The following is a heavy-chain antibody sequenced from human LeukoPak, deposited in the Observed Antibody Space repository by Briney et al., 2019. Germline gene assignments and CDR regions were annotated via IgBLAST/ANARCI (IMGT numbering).Heavy chain of an antibody. CDR2: ISAYNGNT. Sequence: ASVKVSCKASGYTFTSYGISWVRQAPGQGLEWMGWISAYNGNTNYTQKLQGRVTMTTDASTSTAYMELRSLRSDDTAVYYCARALSYYYGSGGYRGAIDYWGQGTLVTVSS. CDR1: GYTFTSYG. D-gene: IGHD3-10*01. V-gene: IGHV1-18*01. J-gene: IGHJ4*02. CDR3: ARALSYYYGSGGYRGAIDY.